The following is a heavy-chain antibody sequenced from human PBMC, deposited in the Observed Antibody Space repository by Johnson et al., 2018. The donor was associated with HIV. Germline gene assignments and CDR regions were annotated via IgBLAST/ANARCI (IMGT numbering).Heavy chain of an antibody. J-gene: IGHJ3*02. D-gene: IGHD6-13*01. CDR1: EFSFSTYA. V-gene: IGHV3-30*04. CDR3: ARGSSSWYGVFDAFDI. CDR2: ISYDGVNK. Sequence: QVQLVESGGGVVQPGRSLRLSCAASEFSFSTYALHWVRQAPGEGLEWVAVISYDGVNKYYADSVKGRFTVSRDNSKNTLYLQMTSLRTEDTAVYYCARGSSSWYGVFDAFDIWGQGTMVTVS.